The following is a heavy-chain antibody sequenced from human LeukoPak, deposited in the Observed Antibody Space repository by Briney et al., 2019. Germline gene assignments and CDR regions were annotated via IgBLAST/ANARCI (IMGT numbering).Heavy chain of an antibody. CDR3: ARRGVDCSGGSCYSGAFDY. CDR2: IYPGDSDT. CDR1: GYSFTSYW. D-gene: IGHD2-15*01. J-gene: IGHJ4*02. V-gene: IGHV5-51*01. Sequence: PGESLKISCKGSGYSFTSYWIGWVRQMPGKGLEWMGIIYPGDSDTRYSPSFQGQVTISADKSISTAYLQWSSLKASDTAMYYCARRGVDCSGGSCYSGAFDYWGQGTLVTVSS.